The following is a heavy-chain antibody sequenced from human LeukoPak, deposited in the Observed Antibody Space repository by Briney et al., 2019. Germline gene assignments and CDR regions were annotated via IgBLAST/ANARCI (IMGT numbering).Heavy chain of an antibody. J-gene: IGHJ6*02. V-gene: IGHV4-34*01. CDR3: ARALRYCSGGSCYPSYYYYYGMDV. D-gene: IGHD2-15*01. Sequence: SETLSLTCAVYGGSFSGYYWSWIRQPPGKGLEWIGEINHSGSNNYNPSLKSRVTISVDTSKNQFSLKLSSVTAADTAVYYCARALRYCSGGSCYPSYYYYYGMDVWGQGTTVTVSS. CDR1: GGSFSGYY. CDR2: INHSGSN.